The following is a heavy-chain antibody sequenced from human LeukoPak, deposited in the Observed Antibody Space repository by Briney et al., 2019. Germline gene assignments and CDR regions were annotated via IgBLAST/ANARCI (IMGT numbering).Heavy chain of an antibody. V-gene: IGHV3-23*01. CDR3: AELGITMIGGV. CDR2: ISGSGGST. CDR1: GFTFSSYG. D-gene: IGHD3-10*02. J-gene: IGHJ6*04. Sequence: GGTLRLSRAASGFTFSSYGMSWVRQAPGKGLEWVSAISGSGGSTYYADSVKGRFTISRDNSKNTLYLQMNSLRAEDTAVYYCAELGITMIGGVWGKGTTVTISS.